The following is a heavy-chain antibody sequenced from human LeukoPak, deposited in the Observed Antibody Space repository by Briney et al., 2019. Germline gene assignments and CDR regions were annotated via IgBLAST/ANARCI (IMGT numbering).Heavy chain of an antibody. Sequence: GGSLRLSCAASGFTLSSNYMSWVRQAPGKGLEWVSVVYGGGSTSYADSVRGRFTISRDNSKNTLYLQMNSLRAGDTAVYYCARAMATREFDYWGQGPLVTVSS. CDR3: ARAMATREFDY. V-gene: IGHV3-53*01. D-gene: IGHD5-24*01. CDR2: VYGGGST. J-gene: IGHJ4*02. CDR1: GFTLSSNY.